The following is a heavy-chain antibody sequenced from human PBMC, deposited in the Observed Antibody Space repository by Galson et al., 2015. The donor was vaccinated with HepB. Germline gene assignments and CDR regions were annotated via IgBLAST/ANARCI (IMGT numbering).Heavy chain of an antibody. D-gene: IGHD1-26*01. J-gene: IGHJ4*02. CDR3: AREGWELSYFDY. CDR2: ISAYNGNT. CDR1: GYTFTTYT. Sequence: SVKVSCKASGYTFTTYTISWVRRAPGQGLEWMGWISAYNGNTNYAQKFQGRVTMTTETSTSTAYMELRRPRSGDAAVYYCAREGWELSYFDYWGQGSLVTVSS. V-gene: IGHV1-18*01.